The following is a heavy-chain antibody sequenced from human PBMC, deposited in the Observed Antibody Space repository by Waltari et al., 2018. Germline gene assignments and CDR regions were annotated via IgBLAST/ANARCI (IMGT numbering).Heavy chain of an antibody. Sequence: EVQLVESGGDLIQPGGSLRLSCAASGVTVGNNYMTWLRRAPGKGLGWGAVSYSGGGIQYENSVKGRCTTSRDNSKNTVYLQMNSLRTEDTAMYDCARKHVETPLGYWGQGTLVTVSS. CDR2: SYSGGGI. J-gene: IGHJ4*02. CDR3: ARKHVETPLGY. V-gene: IGHV3-53*01. CDR1: GVTVGNNY. D-gene: IGHD2-21*01.